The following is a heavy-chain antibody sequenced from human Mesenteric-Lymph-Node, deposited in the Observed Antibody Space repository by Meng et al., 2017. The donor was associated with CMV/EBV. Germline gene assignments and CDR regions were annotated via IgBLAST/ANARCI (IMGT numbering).Heavy chain of an antibody. V-gene: IGHV4-59*01. J-gene: IGHJ6*02. Sequence: SETLSLTCTVSGGSIRNYYWSWIRQPPGKGLEWIGYIYYSGSTNYNPSLKSRVTISVDMSKNQFSLKLSSVTAADTAAYYCARETYCSSASCYYGMDVWGQGTTVTVSS. D-gene: IGHD2-2*01. CDR2: IYYSGST. CDR1: GGSIRNYY. CDR3: ARETYCSSASCYYGMDV.